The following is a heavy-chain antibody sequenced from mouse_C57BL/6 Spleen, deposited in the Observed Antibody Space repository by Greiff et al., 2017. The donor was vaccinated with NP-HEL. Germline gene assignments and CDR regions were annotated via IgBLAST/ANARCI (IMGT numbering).Heavy chain of an antibody. CDR2: IDPSDSET. CDR3: ARWAAQALAY. J-gene: IGHJ3*01. V-gene: IGHV1-52*01. CDR1: GYTFTSYW. Sequence: VQLQQPGAELVRPGSSVKLSCKASGYTFTSYWMHWVKQRPIQGLEWIGNIDPSDSETHYNQKFKDKATLTVDKSSSTAYMQLSSLTSEDSAVYYCARWAAQALAYWGQGTLVTVSA. D-gene: IGHD3-2*02.